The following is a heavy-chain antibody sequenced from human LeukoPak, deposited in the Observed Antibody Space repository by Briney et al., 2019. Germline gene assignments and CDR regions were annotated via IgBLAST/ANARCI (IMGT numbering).Heavy chain of an antibody. J-gene: IGHJ1*01. CDR1: GGSISTYY. CDR3: ARGGAARLHFQN. Sequence: SETLSLTCTVSGGSISTYYWNWIRQPPGKGLEWIGYIYHSGSTNYNPPLQSRVTISVDTSKNQFSLNLNSVTAADTAVYYCARGGAARLHFQNWGQGTLVTVSS. D-gene: IGHD6-6*01. CDR2: IYHSGST. V-gene: IGHV4-59*01.